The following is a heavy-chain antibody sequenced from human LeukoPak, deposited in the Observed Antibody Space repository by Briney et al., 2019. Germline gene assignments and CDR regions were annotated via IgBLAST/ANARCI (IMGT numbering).Heavy chain of an antibody. Sequence: GGSLRLSCAASGFTFSSYAMSWVRRAPGEGLGWVSAISGSGGSTYFADSVKGRFNISRDNTNNTLYLQMNSLRAEDTAVYYCAKDTCSSTSCRGYFDYWGQGTLVTVSS. V-gene: IGHV3-23*01. CDR3: AKDTCSSTSCRGYFDY. J-gene: IGHJ4*02. D-gene: IGHD2-2*01. CDR2: ISGSGGST. CDR1: GFTFSSYA.